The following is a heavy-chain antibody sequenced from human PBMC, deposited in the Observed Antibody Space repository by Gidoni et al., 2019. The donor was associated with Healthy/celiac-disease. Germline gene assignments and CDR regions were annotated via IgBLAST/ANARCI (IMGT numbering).Heavy chain of an antibody. J-gene: IGHJ5*02. D-gene: IGHD2-15*01. Sequence: QVQLQESGPGLVKPSETLSLPCTVSGGSLSSYYWSWIRQPAGKGLEWIGRIYTSGSTNYNPSLKSRVTMSVDTSKNQFSLKLSSVTAADTAVYYCAREGTGRIDRPFDPWGQGTLVTVSS. CDR2: IYTSGST. V-gene: IGHV4-4*07. CDR1: GGSLSSYY. CDR3: AREGTGRIDRPFDP.